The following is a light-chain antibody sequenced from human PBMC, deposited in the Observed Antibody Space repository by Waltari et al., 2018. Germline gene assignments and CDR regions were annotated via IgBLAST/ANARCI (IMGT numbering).Light chain of an antibody. V-gene: IGKV3-20*01. CDR3: QKYGRTPRP. CDR2: DAS. Sequence: EIVLTQSPGTLSLSPGESASLSCRASQSLWNTYLAWYQQKPGQAPRLLLFDASRRATGIPDRFSGSGSGTDFTLTISRLEPEDFAVYFCQKYGRTPRPFGGGTKVEI. CDR1: QSLWNTY. J-gene: IGKJ4*01.